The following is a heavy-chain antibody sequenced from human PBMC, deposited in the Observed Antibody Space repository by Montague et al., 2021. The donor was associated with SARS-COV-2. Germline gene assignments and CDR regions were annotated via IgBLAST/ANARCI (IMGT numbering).Heavy chain of an antibody. V-gene: IGHV4-39*01. D-gene: IGHD4-11*01. CDR1: GGSISSSSYY. CDR2: IYYSGST. CDR3: ARHASYDYSKDLYYYYYYGMDV. Sequence: SETLSLTCTVSGGSISSSSYYWGWIRQPPGKGLEWIGSIYYSGSTYYNPSLKSRVTISVGTSMNQFSLKLSSVTAADTAVYYCARHASYDYSKDLYYYYYYGMDVWGQGTTVTVSS. J-gene: IGHJ6*02.